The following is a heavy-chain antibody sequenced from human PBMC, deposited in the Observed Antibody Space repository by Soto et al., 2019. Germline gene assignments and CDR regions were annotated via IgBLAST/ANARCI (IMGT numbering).Heavy chain of an antibody. J-gene: IGHJ3*02. Sequence: SETLSLTCAVYGGSFSGYYWSWIRQPPGKGLEWIGEINHSGSTNYNPSLKSRVTISVDTSKNQFSLKLGSVTAADTALYYCARGSIPFGAFDIWGQGTMVTVSS. CDR2: INHSGST. CDR1: GGSFSGYY. V-gene: IGHV4-34*01. CDR3: ARGSIPFGAFDI. D-gene: IGHD3-16*01.